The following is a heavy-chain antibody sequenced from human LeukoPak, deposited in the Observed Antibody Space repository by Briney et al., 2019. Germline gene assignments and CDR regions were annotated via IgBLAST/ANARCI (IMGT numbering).Heavy chain of an antibody. CDR2: ISYSGNT. D-gene: IGHD3-3*01. J-gene: IGHJ4*02. CDR3: ARDRRGVLFWDY. V-gene: IGHV4-31*03. Sequence: SQTLSLTCTVSGVSISSGNYYWSWIRQHPGKGLEWIGYISYSGNTYYNPSLKSRVTISVDTSKNQFSLKLSSVTAADTAVYYCARDRRGVLFWDYWGQGTLVTVSS. CDR1: GVSISSGNYY.